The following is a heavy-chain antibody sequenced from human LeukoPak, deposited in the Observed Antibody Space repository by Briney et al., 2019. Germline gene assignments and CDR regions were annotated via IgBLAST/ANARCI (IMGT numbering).Heavy chain of an antibody. Sequence: PSETLSLTCSVSGDSISSSGHYWSWIRQHPGKGLEWIGYMYYSGNTYYNPSLKSRVTMSVDTSKNHFSLRLSSVTAADTAVYYCAKTTAGYSSGRYPGWPVDYWGQGTLVTVSS. J-gene: IGHJ4*02. CDR2: MYYSGNT. V-gene: IGHV4-31*03. CDR1: GDSISSSGHY. D-gene: IGHD6-19*01. CDR3: AKTTAGYSSGRYPGWPVDY.